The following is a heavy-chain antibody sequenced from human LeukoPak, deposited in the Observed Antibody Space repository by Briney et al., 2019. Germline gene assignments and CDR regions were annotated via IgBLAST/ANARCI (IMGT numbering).Heavy chain of an antibody. V-gene: IGHV4-38-2*01. CDR1: GYSISSGYY. J-gene: IGHJ4*02. CDR3: ARLGGSGTYYRYYFDY. Sequence: SETLSLTCAVPGYSISSGYYWGWVRQPPGKGLEWVGTGSYSGSTYYNWSFRSRVTMSRDTSTNQFSLRLTSLTAADTAVYYCARLGGSGTYYRYYFDYWGQGTLVTVSS. CDR2: GSYSGST. D-gene: IGHD1-26*01.